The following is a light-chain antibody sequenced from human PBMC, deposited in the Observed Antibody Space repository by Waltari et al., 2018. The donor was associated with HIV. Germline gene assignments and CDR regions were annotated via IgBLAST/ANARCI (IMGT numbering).Light chain of an antibody. CDR3: QQTYITPHT. CDR2: DAS. V-gene: IGKV1-39*01. CDR1: RIVSTY. J-gene: IGKJ2*01. Sequence: DIQMTQSPSSLSASVGDRVTITCRASRIVSTYLNWYQQKPGKAPKILIYDASRLQSGVPSRFSGSGSGTDFTLTISSLQPEDFATYYCQQTYITPHTFGQGTRLE.